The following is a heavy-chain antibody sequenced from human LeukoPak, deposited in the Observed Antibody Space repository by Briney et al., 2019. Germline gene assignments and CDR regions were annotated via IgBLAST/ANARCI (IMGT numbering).Heavy chain of an antibody. V-gene: IGHV1-46*01. CDR3: ARPTLQYSGYDY. Sequence: EASVKVSCKASGYTFTSYYMHWVRQAPEQGVEWMGIINPSGGSTSYAQKFQGRVTMTRDTSTSTVYMELSSLRSEDTAVYYCARPTLQYSGYDYWGQGTLVTVSS. D-gene: IGHD5-12*01. J-gene: IGHJ4*02. CDR1: GYTFTSYY. CDR2: INPSGGST.